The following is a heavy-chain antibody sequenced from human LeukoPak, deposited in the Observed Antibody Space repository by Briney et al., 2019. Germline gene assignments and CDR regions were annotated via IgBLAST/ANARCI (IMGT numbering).Heavy chain of an antibody. D-gene: IGHD5-24*01. CDR1: GFTFSSYA. Sequence: GGSLRLSCAASGFTFSSYAMHWVRQAPGKGLEWVAVISYDGSNKYYADSVKGRFTISRDNSKNTLYLQMNSLRAEDMAVYYCARVVDGYNLDYWGQGTLVTVSS. CDR2: ISYDGSNK. CDR3: ARVVDGYNLDY. V-gene: IGHV3-30-3*01. J-gene: IGHJ4*02.